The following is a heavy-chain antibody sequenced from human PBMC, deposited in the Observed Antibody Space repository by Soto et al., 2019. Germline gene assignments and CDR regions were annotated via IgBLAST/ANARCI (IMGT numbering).Heavy chain of an antibody. J-gene: IGHJ6*02. Sequence: ASVKVSCKVSGYTLTELSMQWVRQAPGKGLEWMGGFDPEDGETIYAQKFQGRVTMTADESTSTAYMELSSLRSEDTAVYYCARDLGHYGSGSYFRYYGMDVWGQGTTVTVSS. D-gene: IGHD3-10*01. CDR1: GYTLTELS. CDR2: FDPEDGET. CDR3: ARDLGHYGSGSYFRYYGMDV. V-gene: IGHV1-24*01.